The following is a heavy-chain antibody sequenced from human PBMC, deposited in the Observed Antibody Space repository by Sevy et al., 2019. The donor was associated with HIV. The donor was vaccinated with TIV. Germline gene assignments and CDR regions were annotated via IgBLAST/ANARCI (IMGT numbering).Heavy chain of an antibody. CDR3: ATAREYYEDNSGYFDY. J-gene: IGHJ4*02. D-gene: IGHD3-22*01. CDR1: GHTLTEIS. V-gene: IGHV1-24*01. CDR2: FDPEDGET. Sequence: ASVKVSCKVSGHTLTEISMHWVRQTPGRGLEWMGRFDPEDGETIYAQKFQGRITMTEDTSTDTAYLELSSLRSEDTAVYDCATAREYYEDNSGYFDYWGPGTLVTVSS.